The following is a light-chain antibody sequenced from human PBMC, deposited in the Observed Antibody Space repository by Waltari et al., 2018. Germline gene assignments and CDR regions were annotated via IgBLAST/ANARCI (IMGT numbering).Light chain of an antibody. CDR3: MQALQTPIT. CDR1: QSLLHRNGYNY. Sequence: DIVMTKAPLPLLDTPGEPASISRRSSQSLLHRNGYNYLDWYLQKPGQSPQLLIYLGSNRASGVPDRCSGSGSGTDFTLKISRVEAEDVGVYYCMQALQTPITFGQGTRLEIK. J-gene: IGKJ5*01. CDR2: LGS. V-gene: IGKV2-28*01.